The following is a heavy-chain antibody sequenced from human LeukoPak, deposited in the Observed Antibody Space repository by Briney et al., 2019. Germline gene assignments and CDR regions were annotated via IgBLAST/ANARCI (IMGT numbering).Heavy chain of an antibody. J-gene: IGHJ4*02. CDR3: ARGGSGGYNYGY. D-gene: IGHD5-24*01. Sequence: SETLSLTCTVSGGSISSGSYYWSWIRQPAGKGLEWIGRIYTCGSTDYNPSLKGRVTISIDTSKNQFSLRLNSVTAADTAVYYCARGGSGGYNYGYWGQGTLVTVSS. CDR1: GGSISSGSYY. CDR2: IYTCGST. V-gene: IGHV4-61*02.